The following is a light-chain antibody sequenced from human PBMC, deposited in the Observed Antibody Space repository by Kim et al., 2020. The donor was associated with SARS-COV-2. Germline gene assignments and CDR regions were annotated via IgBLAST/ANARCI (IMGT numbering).Light chain of an antibody. CDR2: GKN. CDR3: NSRGSDNNVL. V-gene: IGLV3-19*01. CDR1: SLRSYY. J-gene: IGLJ2*01. Sequence: VAVGKANRIANRGGSLRSYYATWYQKKAQQAPILVIYGKNSRPSRIPGRFSGSSSGNTASLTITGTEAGDEADYYCNSRGSDNNVLFGGGTQLTVL.